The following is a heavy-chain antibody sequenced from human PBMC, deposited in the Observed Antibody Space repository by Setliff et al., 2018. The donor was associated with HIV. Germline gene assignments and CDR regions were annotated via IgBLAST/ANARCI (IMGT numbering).Heavy chain of an antibody. D-gene: IGHD3-22*01. Sequence: SVKVSCKASGGTFSSYPISGVRQAPGQGLEWMGGIIPIFGTTHYAQKFQGRVTVTADESTSTAYMQLSSLRSDDTAVYYCARGRNYDSSGYGDYYYYMGVWGKGTTVTVSS. CDR2: IIPIFGTT. J-gene: IGHJ6*03. CDR3: ARGRNYDSSGYGDYYYYMGV. V-gene: IGHV1-69*13. CDR1: GGTFSSYP.